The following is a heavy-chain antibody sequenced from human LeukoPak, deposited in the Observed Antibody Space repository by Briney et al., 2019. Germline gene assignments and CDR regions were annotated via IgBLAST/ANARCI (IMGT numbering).Heavy chain of an antibody. V-gene: IGHV1-46*01. Sequence: ASVKVSCKASGYTFTSYYMHWVRQAPGQGLEWMGIINPSGGSASYAQKFQGRVTMTRDTSTSTVYMELSSLRSEDTAVYYCASNQFYDCSGLGRDPNLFDPWGQGTLVTVSS. D-gene: IGHD3-22*01. J-gene: IGHJ5*02. CDR3: ASNQFYDCSGLGRDPNLFDP. CDR1: GYTFTSYY. CDR2: INPSGGSA.